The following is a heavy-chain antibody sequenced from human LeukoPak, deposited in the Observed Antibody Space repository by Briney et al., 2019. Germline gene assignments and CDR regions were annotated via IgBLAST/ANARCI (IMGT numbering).Heavy chain of an antibody. Sequence: SETLSLTCTASTGSINSYYWGWVRQPAGRGLQWIGRIYTTGRADYDPSLQSRVAMSIDTSRKQFSLNLKSVTAADTATYFCARHGYTASHFFLDYWSQGAPVTVSS. V-gene: IGHV4-4*07. CDR3: ARHGYTASHFFLDY. J-gene: IGHJ4*02. CDR1: TGSINSYY. CDR2: IYTTGRA. D-gene: IGHD5-18*01.